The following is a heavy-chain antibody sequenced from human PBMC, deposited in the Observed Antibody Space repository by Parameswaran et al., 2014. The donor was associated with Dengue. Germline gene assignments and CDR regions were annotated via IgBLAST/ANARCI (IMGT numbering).Heavy chain of an antibody. CDR2: INHSGST. Sequence: RWIRQPPGKGLEWIGEINHSGSTNYNPSLKSRVTISVDTSKNQFSLKLSSVTAADTAVYYCARGYSSGWYGYWGQGTLVTVSS. CDR3: ARGYSSGWYGY. D-gene: IGHD6-19*01. V-gene: IGHV4-34*01. J-gene: IGHJ4*02.